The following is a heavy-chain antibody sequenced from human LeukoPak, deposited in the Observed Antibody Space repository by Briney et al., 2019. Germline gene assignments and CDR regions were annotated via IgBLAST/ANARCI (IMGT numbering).Heavy chain of an antibody. J-gene: IGHJ4*02. CDR1: GFTFSSYA. CDR2: ISGSGGST. D-gene: IGHD3-16*02. CDR3: AKDDRRRGKYYFDY. V-gene: IGHV3-23*01. Sequence: PGGSLRLSCAASGFTFSSYAMSWVRQAPGKGLEWVSGISGSGGSTYYADSVKGRFTISRDNSKNTLYLQMNSLRAEDTAVYYCAKDDRRRGKYYFDYWGQGTPVTVSS.